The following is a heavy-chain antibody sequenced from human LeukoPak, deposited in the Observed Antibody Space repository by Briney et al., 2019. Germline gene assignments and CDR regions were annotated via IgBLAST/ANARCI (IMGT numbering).Heavy chain of an antibody. V-gene: IGHV4-59*01. Sequence: PSETLSLTCTVSGGSISSYYWSWIRQPPGGGLEWIGYIYYSGSTNYNPSLKRRVTISLDTSKSQFSLKLRSVTAADTAVYYCARSGLDSRYYFGMDVWGQGTTVTVSS. D-gene: IGHD5-12*01. CDR1: GGSISSYY. CDR3: ARSGLDSRYYFGMDV. CDR2: IYYSGST. J-gene: IGHJ6*02.